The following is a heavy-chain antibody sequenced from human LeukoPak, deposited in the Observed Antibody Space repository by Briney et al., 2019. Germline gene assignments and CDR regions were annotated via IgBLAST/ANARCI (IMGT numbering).Heavy chain of an antibody. CDR2: ISGSGGST. D-gene: IGHD3-3*01. V-gene: IGHV3-23*01. CDR1: GFTFSSYA. J-gene: IGHJ4*02. CDR3: ATTQLYDFWSGYYYFDY. Sequence: PGGSLRLSCAASGFTFSSYAMSWVRQVPGKGLEWVSAISGSGGSTYYADSVKGRFTISRDNSKNTLYLQMNSLRAEDTAVYYCATTQLYDFWSGYYYFDYWGQGTLVTVPS.